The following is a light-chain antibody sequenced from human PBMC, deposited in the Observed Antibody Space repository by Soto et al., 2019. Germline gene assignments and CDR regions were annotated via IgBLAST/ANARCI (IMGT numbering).Light chain of an antibody. J-gene: IGKJ5*01. CDR2: DAS. V-gene: IGKV3-20*01. Sequence: EIVLTQSPGALSLSPGESATLSCRASQSVSDTHVAWYQQRPGHPPTLLIYDASRRDIGVPDRFSGSGSGTDFTLTISGLEPEDFAVYFCHQYGSSPLTFGQGTRLEIK. CDR1: QSVSDTH. CDR3: HQYGSSPLT.